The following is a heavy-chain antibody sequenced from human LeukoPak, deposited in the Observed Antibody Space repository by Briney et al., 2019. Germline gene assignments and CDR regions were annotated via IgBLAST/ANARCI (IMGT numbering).Heavy chain of an antibody. D-gene: IGHD6-19*01. J-gene: IGHJ4*02. CDR1: GFTFSSYA. Sequence: GRSLRLSCAASGFTFSSYAMHWVRQAPGKGLEWVAVISYDGSNKYYADSVKGRFTIPRDNSKNTLYLQMNSLRAEDTAVYYCARDLSSGWTEGYFDYWGQGTLVTVSS. CDR3: ARDLSSGWTEGYFDY. CDR2: ISYDGSNK. V-gene: IGHV3-30-3*01.